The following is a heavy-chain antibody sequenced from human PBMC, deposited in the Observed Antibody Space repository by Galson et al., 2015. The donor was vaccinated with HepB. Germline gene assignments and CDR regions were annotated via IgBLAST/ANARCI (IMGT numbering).Heavy chain of an antibody. CDR2: IWYDGSNK. D-gene: IGHD5-18*01. J-gene: IGHJ6*02. CDR1: GFTFSSYG. V-gene: IGHV3-33*01. CDR3: ARERGTAMVRDYYYYYGMDV. Sequence: SLRLSCAASGFTFSSYGMHWVRQAPGKGLEWVAVIWYDGSNKYYADSVKGRFTISRDNSKNTLHLQMNSLRAEDTAVYYCARERGTAMVRDYYYYYGMDVWGQGTTVTVSS.